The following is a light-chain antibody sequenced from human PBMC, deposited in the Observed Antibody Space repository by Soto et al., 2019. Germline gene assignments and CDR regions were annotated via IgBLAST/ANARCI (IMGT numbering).Light chain of an antibody. CDR2: GTS. CDR3: QQFADSLYT. Sequence: ENVLTQSPVTLSLSPGERATLSCRASQSVDSSYLAWYQQKPGQAPRLLIYGTSSRATGIPYRFSGSGSGTDFTLTINRLEPEDFAVYYCQQFADSLYTFGQGTKLEIK. V-gene: IGKV3-20*01. J-gene: IGKJ2*01. CDR1: QSVDSSY.